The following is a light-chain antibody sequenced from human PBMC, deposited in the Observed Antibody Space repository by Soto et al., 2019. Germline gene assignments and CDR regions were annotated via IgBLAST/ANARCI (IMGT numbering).Light chain of an antibody. J-gene: IGLJ2*01. V-gene: IGLV1-44*01. CDR2: SNN. Sequence: QSVLTQPPSASGTPGQRVTISCSGSSCNIGRNVVNWYQQLPGTAPKLLIYSNNQRPSGVPDRFSGSKSGPSASLAISGLQSDDEADYYCATWDDRLNGVLFGGGTKLTVL. CDR3: ATWDDRLNGVL. CDR1: SCNIGRNV.